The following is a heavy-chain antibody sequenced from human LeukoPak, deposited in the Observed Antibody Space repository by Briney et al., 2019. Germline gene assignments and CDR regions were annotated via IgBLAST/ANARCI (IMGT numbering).Heavy chain of an antibody. CDR1: GGTFSGYH. CDR3: ARGGGYCGSTSCYNDY. Sequence: SETLSLTCAVYGGTFSGYHWSSIRQPPGKGLEWIGELNHSGSTNYNPSLKSRVTISADRSKNQFSLKLSSVTDADTAVYYCARGGGYCGSTSCYNDYWGQGTLVTVSS. D-gene: IGHD2-2*02. J-gene: IGHJ4*02. V-gene: IGHV4-34*01. CDR2: LNHSGST.